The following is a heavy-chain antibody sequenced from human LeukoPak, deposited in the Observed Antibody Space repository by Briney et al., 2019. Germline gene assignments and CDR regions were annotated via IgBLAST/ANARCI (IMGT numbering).Heavy chain of an antibody. CDR3: ARSIAVAGPFDY. CDR1: GGSISSSSYY. V-gene: IGHV4-61*01. D-gene: IGHD6-19*01. CDR2: IYYSGST. J-gene: IGHJ4*02. Sequence: SETLSLTCTVSGGSISSSSYYWSWIRQPPGKGLEWIGYIYYSGSTNYNPSLKSRVTISVDTSKNQFSLKLSSVTAADTAVYYCARSIAVAGPFDYWGQGTLVTVSS.